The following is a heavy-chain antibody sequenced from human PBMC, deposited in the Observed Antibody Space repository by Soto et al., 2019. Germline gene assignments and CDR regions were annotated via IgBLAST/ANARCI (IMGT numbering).Heavy chain of an antibody. J-gene: IGHJ4*02. CDR1: GFTFSSYA. V-gene: IGHV3-23*01. Sequence: EVQLLESGGGLVQPGGSLRLSCAASGFTFSSYARSWVRQAPGKGLEWVSAISGSGGSTYYADSVKGRFTISRANSKNTLYLQMNSLRAEDTAVYYCAKGVYVVVPAANDYWGQGTLVTVSS. CDR3: AKGVYVVVPAANDY. CDR2: ISGSGGST. D-gene: IGHD2-2*01.